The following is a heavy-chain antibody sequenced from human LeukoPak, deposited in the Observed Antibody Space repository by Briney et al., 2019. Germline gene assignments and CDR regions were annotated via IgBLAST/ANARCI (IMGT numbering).Heavy chain of an antibody. CDR1: GFTFSSYE. D-gene: IGHD2-8*01. CDR2: ISSSGSTI. CDR3: AKNGGTHFDH. Sequence: GGSLRLSCAASGFTFSSYEMNWVRQAPGKGLEWVSYISSSGSTIYYADSVKGRFTISRDNAKNSLYLQMNSLRAEDTAVYYCAKNGGTHFDHWGQGTLVTVSS. V-gene: IGHV3-48*03. J-gene: IGHJ4*02.